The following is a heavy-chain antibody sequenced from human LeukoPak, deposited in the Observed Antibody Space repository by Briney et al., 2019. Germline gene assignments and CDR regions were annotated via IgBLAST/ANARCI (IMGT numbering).Heavy chain of an antibody. J-gene: IGHJ4*02. Sequence: GASVKVSCKASGYTFTTYGISWVRQAPGQGLEWMGWISPDNGNTIYAQKVQGRVTMTTDTSTGTAYMELGGLRSDDTALYYCARLMGYSDYPFDYWGQGTLVTVSS. CDR3: ARLMGYSDYPFDY. V-gene: IGHV1-18*01. CDR1: GYTFTTYG. D-gene: IGHD4-11*01. CDR2: ISPDNGNT.